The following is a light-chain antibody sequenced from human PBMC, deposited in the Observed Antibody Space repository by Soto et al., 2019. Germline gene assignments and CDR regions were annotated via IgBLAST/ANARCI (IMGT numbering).Light chain of an antibody. CDR2: YDD. Sequence: QSVLTQPPSVSEAPRQRVTISCSGSRSNIGNNAVNWYQQLPGKAPKLLIYYDDLLPSGVSDRFSGSKSGTSASLAISGLQSEEEADYYCAAWDDSLNGPVFGGGTKVTVL. V-gene: IGLV1-36*01. CDR1: RSNIGNNA. CDR3: AAWDDSLNGPV. J-gene: IGLJ3*02.